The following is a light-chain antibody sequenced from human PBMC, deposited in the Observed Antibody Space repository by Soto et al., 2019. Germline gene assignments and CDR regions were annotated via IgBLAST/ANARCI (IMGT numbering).Light chain of an antibody. CDR1: QSISNW. Sequence: DIQMTQSPSTLPASVGDRVTITCRASQSISNWLAWYRQKPGTAHKLLIYHASTLESGVPSRFSGSGSGTEFTLTISSLQPDDFATYYCKQYNSYTWTFGQGTKVDIK. CDR2: HAS. V-gene: IGKV1-5*01. CDR3: KQYNSYTWT. J-gene: IGKJ1*01.